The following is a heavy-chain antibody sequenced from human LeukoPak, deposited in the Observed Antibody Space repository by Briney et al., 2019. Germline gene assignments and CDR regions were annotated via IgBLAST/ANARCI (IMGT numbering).Heavy chain of an antibody. J-gene: IGHJ4*02. CDR3: AKDVGSKWELRSVVDY. Sequence: PGGSLRLSCAASGFTFSSYAMSWVRQAPGKGLEWVSAISGSGGSTYYADSAKGRFTISRDNSRNTLYLQMNSLRAEDTAVYYCAKDVGSKWELRSVVDYWGQGTLVTVSS. CDR2: ISGSGGST. D-gene: IGHD1-26*01. V-gene: IGHV3-23*01. CDR1: GFTFSSYA.